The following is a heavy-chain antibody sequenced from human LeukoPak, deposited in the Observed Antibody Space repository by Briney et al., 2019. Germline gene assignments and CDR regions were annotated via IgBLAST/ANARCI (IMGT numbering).Heavy chain of an antibody. V-gene: IGHV1-18*01. Sequence: ASVKVSCKASGYTFTSYGISWVRQAPGQGLEWMGWISAYNGNANYAQKLQGRVTMTTDTSTSTAYMELRSLRSDDTAVYYCARGPLSYDILTGYYPDAFDIWGQGTMVTVSS. J-gene: IGHJ3*02. CDR1: GYTFTSYG. CDR3: ARGPLSYDILTGYYPDAFDI. D-gene: IGHD3-9*01. CDR2: ISAYNGNA.